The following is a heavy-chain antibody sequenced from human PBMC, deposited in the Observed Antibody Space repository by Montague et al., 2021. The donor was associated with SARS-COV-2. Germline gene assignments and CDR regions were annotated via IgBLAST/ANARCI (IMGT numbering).Heavy chain of an antibody. J-gene: IGHJ5*02. CDR3: AHREEDNNGYSWFDP. D-gene: IGHD5-12*01. V-gene: IGHV2-5*01. CDR1: GFSLDTRGAG. Sequence: PALVTPTQTFTLICSFSGFSLDTRGAGVAWIRQPPGKALEWLGTIYWNDGKHYNSPLKSRLSMSKDTSKNQVVLILTDVDPADTATYFRAHREEDNNGYSWFDPWGQGTLVTVSS. CDR2: IYWNDGK.